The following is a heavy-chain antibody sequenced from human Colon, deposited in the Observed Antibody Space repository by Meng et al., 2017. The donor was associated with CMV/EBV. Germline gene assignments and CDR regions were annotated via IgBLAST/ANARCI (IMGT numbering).Heavy chain of an antibody. Sequence: SETLSLTCTVSGGSISSYYWSWIRQPPGKGLEWIGYIYYSGSTNYNPSLKSRVTISVDTTKNQLSLKLSSVTAADTAVYYCARQDYSPPILGALGSWGQGTLVTVSS. D-gene: IGHD1-26*01. V-gene: IGHV4-59*01. CDR3: ARQDYSPPILGALGS. J-gene: IGHJ5*01. CDR1: GGSISSYY. CDR2: IYYSGST.